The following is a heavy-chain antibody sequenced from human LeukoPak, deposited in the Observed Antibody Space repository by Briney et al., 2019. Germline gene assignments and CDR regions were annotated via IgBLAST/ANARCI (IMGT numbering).Heavy chain of an antibody. CDR2: IKLDGSEK. V-gene: IGHV3-7*03. J-gene: IGHJ4*02. D-gene: IGHD3-3*01. Sequence: GGSLRLSCVASGFTFGKYWMSWVRQAPGKGLEWVANIKLDGSEKNYVDSVKGRFTISRDDTKNSLYLQMNSLRVEDTAVFYCARDQYDTWSRRGNFDSWGQGTLVIVSS. CDR3: ARDQYDTWSRRGNFDS. CDR1: GFTFGKYW.